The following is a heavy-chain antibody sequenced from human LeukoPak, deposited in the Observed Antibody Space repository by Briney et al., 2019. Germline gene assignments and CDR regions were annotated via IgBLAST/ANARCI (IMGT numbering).Heavy chain of an antibody. CDR1: GGSISSYY. D-gene: IGHD2-2*01. Sequence: SETLSLTCTVSGGSISSYYWSWIRQPPGKGLEWIGYIYYSGSTNYNPSLKSRVTISVDTSKNQFSLKLSSVAAADTAVYYCARDPYQLPHYGMDVWGQGTTVTVSS. CDR2: IYYSGST. V-gene: IGHV4-59*01. J-gene: IGHJ6*02. CDR3: ARDPYQLPHYGMDV.